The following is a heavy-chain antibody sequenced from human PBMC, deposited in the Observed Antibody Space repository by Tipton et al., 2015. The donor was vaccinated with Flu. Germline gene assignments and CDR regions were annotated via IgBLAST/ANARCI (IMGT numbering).Heavy chain of an antibody. V-gene: IGHV4-30-4*01. D-gene: IGHD3-3*01. CDR3: ARDGADFPDLTLFDP. Sequence: TLSLTCTVSGGSISSGDYYWSWIRQPPGKGLEWIGYIYYSGSTYYNPSLKSRVTISVDTSKNQFSLKLSSVTAADTAVYYCARDGADFPDLTLFDPWGQGTLVTVSS. CDR2: IYYSGST. J-gene: IGHJ5*02. CDR1: GGSISSGDYY.